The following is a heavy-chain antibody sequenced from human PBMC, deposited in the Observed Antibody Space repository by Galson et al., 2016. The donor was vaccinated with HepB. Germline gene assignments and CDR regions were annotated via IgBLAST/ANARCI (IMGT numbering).Heavy chain of an antibody. V-gene: IGHV3-11*04. CDR1: GLPFSDSY. CDR3: ARDEGYSGWPIDY. J-gene: IGHJ4*02. Sequence: SLRLSCAASGLPFSDSYMSWIRQAPGKGLEWISYISNTGNTIYYADSVKGRFTISRDNAKNSVYLQMNSLRAEDTAVYYCARDEGYSGWPIDYWGQGTLVTVSS. D-gene: IGHD5-12*01. CDR2: ISNTGNTI.